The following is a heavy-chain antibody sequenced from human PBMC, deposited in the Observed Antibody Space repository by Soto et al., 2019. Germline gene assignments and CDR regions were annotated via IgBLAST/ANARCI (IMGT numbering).Heavy chain of an antibody. V-gene: IGHV3-74*01. J-gene: IGHJ4*02. Sequence: GGSLRLSCAASGLTFRDHWMHWVRQAPGKGLVWVSRINSDGSTTTYADSVKGRFTISRDNAKSTLYLQLNSLRAEDTALYYCARGYSTGPDYWGQGTLVTVSS. D-gene: IGHD6-19*01. CDR2: INSDGSTT. CDR1: GLTFRDHW. CDR3: ARGYSTGPDY.